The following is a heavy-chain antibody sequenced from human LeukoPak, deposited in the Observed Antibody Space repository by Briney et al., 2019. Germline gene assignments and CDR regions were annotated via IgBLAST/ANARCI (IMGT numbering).Heavy chain of an antibody. J-gene: IGHJ4*02. D-gene: IGHD4-17*01. CDR3: ARDYADYVGYFFFDY. CDR2: ISGGGETT. Sequence: PGGSLRLSCAASGFTFNNYAMNWVRQAPGNGLEWVSSISGGGETTYYADSAKGRFTISRDNSQNTLYLQMNSLRAEDTAVYYCARDYADYVGYFFFDYWSQGTLVTVSS. V-gene: IGHV3-23*01. CDR1: GFTFNNYA.